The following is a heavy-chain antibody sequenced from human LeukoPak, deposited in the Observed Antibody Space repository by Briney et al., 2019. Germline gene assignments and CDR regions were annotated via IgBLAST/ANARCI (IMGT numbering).Heavy chain of an antibody. CDR3: ARDPTQLAYYFDY. Sequence: GGSLRLSCAASGFTFSSYSMTWVRQAPGKGLEWVSSINSSSSYIYYADSEKGRFTISRDNTKNSPYLQMNSLSAEDAVVYYGARDPTQLAYYFDYWGQGTLVTVSS. V-gene: IGHV3-21*01. J-gene: IGHJ4*02. CDR1: GFTFSSYS. D-gene: IGHD6-6*01. CDR2: INSSSSYI.